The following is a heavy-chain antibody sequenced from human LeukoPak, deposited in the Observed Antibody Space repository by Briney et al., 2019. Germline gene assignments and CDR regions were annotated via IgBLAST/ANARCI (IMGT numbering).Heavy chain of an antibody. CDR3: AKDAGHQDYFDS. J-gene: IGHJ4*02. D-gene: IGHD1-1*01. Sequence: GGSLRLSCAASGFTFSSYAMSWVRQAPGKGLEWVSAISGSGGSTYYADSVKGRFTVSRDNSNNTLFLHMTSLRHEDTAVYFCAKDAGHQDYFDSWGQGTPVTVSS. CDR1: GFTFSSYA. CDR2: ISGSGGST. V-gene: IGHV3-23*01.